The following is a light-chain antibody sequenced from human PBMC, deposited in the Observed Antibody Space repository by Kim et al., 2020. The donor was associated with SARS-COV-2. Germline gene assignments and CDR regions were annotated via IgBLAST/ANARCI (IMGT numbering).Light chain of an antibody. J-gene: IGLJ1*01. CDR3: CSYAGSIYV. CDR1: RSGVGSYNL. Sequence: PGQSITISCTGTRSGVGSYNLVSWYQQYPGKAPKLMIDEVSERPSGVSIRFSGSKSGNTASLTISGLQAEDEAHYYCCSYAGSIYVFGSGTKVTVL. CDR2: EVS. V-gene: IGLV2-23*02.